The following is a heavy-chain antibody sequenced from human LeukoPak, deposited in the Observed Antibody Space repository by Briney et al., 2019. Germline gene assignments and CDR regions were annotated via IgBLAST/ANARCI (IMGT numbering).Heavy chain of an antibody. J-gene: IGHJ4*02. CDR3: AREAGLYDSSGYYLDY. CDR1: GFTVSSNY. CDR2: VYSGGST. Sequence: GGSLRLSCAASGFTVSSNYMSWVRQAPGKGLEWVSVVYSGGSTYYADSVKGRFTISRDNSKNTLYLQMNSLRAEDTAVYHCAREAGLYDSSGYYLDYWGQGTLVTVSS. V-gene: IGHV3-66*01. D-gene: IGHD3-22*01.